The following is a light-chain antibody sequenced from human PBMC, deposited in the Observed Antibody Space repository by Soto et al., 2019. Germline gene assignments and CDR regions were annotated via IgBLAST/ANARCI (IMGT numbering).Light chain of an antibody. CDR2: AAS. Sequence: DIQLTQSPSFLSASVGDRVTITCRASQGISSYLAWYQQKPGKAPKLLIYAASTLQSGVPSRFSGNGSGTEFTLTISSLQPEDFATYYCQQLNSYPVTFGQGTKVEIK. CDR1: QGISSY. V-gene: IGKV1-9*01. J-gene: IGKJ1*01. CDR3: QQLNSYPVT.